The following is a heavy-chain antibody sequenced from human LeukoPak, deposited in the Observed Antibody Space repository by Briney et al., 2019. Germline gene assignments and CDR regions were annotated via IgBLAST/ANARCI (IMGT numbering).Heavy chain of an antibody. CDR3: ARDVETDCSSTSCYYNWFDP. Sequence: SVKVSCKASGGTFSSYAISWVRQAPGQGLKWMGRIIPIFGIANYAQKFQGRVTITADKSTSTAYMELSSLRSEDTAVYYCARDVETDCSSTSCYYNWFDPWGQGTLVTVSS. J-gene: IGHJ5*02. D-gene: IGHD2-2*01. CDR2: IIPIFGIA. V-gene: IGHV1-69*04. CDR1: GGTFSSYA.